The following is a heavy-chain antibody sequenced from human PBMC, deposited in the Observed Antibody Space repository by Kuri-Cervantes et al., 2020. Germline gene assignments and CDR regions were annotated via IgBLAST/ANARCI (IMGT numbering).Heavy chain of an antibody. J-gene: IGHJ4*02. D-gene: IGHD3-10*01. Sequence: SETLSLTCTVSGGSISSSSYYWGWIRQPPGKGLEWIGGIYYSGSTYYNPSLKSRVTISVDTSKNQFSLKLSSVTAADTAVYYCASSRLGGDYYGSGPHYFDYWGQGTLVTVSS. CDR1: GGSISSSSYY. CDR2: IYYSGST. CDR3: ASSRLGGDYYGSGPHYFDY. V-gene: IGHV4-39*01.